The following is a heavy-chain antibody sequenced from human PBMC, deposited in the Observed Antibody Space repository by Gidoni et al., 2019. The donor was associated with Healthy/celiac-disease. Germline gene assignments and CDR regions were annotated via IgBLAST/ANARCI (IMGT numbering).Heavy chain of an antibody. CDR3: ARELRAGYSSGWYDY. Sequence: QVQLVQSGAEVKKPGSSVKVSCKASGAPFRRYAISWVRQAPGQGLEWMGGIIPIFGTANYAQKFQGRVTITADESTSTAYMELSSLRSEDTAVYYCARELRAGYSSGWYDYWGQGTLVTVSS. D-gene: IGHD6-19*01. CDR2: IIPIFGTA. CDR1: GAPFRRYA. V-gene: IGHV1-69*01. J-gene: IGHJ4*02.